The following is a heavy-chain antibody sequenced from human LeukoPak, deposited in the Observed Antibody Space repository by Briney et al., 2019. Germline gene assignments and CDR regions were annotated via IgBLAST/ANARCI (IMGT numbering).Heavy chain of an antibody. CDR2: ISHDGSDK. CDR1: GFTFSSYA. V-gene: IGHV3-30*04. D-gene: IGHD2-2*01. Sequence: GGSLRLSCAASGFTFSSYAMHWVRQAPGKGLEWVAVISHDGSDKYYTDSVKGRFTISRDNSDNTLYLQMNSLRADDMAVYYCARAPDKYQLLFTYYWGQGTLVTVSS. J-gene: IGHJ4*02. CDR3: ARAPDKYQLLFTYY.